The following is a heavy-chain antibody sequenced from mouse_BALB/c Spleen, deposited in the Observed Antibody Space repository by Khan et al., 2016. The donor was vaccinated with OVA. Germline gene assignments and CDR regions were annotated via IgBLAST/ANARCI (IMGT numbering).Heavy chain of an antibody. CDR3: ARGNYYGYYFDY. Sequence: EVKLLESGPGLVKPSQSLSLTCTVTGYSITSNYAWNWIRQFPGNKLEWMCYISYSGSTTYNPSLKSRISITRDTSKNQFFLQLKSVTTEDTATYYCARGNYYGYYFDYWGQGTSLTVSS. V-gene: IGHV3-2*02. CDR2: ISYSGST. CDR1: GYSITSNYA. D-gene: IGHD1-1*01. J-gene: IGHJ2*02.